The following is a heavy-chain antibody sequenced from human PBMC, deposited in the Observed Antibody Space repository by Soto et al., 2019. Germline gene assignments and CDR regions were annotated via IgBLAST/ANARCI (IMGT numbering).Heavy chain of an antibody. V-gene: IGHV3-15*07. CDR3: TTSRAYCGGDCYWFDY. D-gene: IGHD2-21*02. CDR2: IKSKTDGGTT. Sequence: GGSLRLSCAASGFTFSNAWMNWVRQAPGKGLEWVGRIKSKTDGGTTDYTAPVKGRFTISRDDSKNTLYLQMNSLKTEDTAVYYCTTSRAYCGGDCYWFDYWGQGTLVTVSS. CDR1: GFTFSNAW. J-gene: IGHJ4*02.